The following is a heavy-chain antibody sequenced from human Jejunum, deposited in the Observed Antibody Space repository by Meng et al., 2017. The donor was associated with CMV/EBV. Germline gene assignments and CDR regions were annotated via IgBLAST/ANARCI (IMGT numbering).Heavy chain of an antibody. V-gene: IGHV4-4*07. CDR3: ARGYSSDWYDY. Sequence: QVQRQGSGPGLGKPSQTLSLICTVSGGSINNYYWNWIRQSAGKGLEWIGRIYTSGSTNYNPSLQSRVTMSVDTSKNQFSLKLTSVTAADTAVYYCARGYSSDWYDYWGQGALVTVSS. D-gene: IGHD6-19*01. J-gene: IGHJ4*02. CDR1: GGSINNYY. CDR2: IYTSGST.